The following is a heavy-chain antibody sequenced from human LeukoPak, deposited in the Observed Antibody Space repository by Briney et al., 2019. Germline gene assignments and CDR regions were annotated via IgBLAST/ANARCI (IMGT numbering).Heavy chain of an antibody. CDR1: GFTFSSYE. Sequence: GGSLRLSCAASGFTFSSYEMNWVRQAPGKGLEWVSYISSSGSTIYYADSVKGRFTISRDNAKNSLYLQMNSLRAEDTAVYYCARPRGNVEMATIPFDYWGQGTLVTISS. CDR2: ISSSGSTI. CDR3: ARPRGNVEMATIPFDY. V-gene: IGHV3-48*03. D-gene: IGHD5-24*01. J-gene: IGHJ4*02.